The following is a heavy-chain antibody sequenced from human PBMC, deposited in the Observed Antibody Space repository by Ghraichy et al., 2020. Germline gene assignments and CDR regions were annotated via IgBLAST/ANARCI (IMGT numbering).Heavy chain of an antibody. CDR2: TYYRSKWYN. CDR1: GDSVSSNSAA. J-gene: IGHJ2*01. V-gene: IGHV6-1*01. D-gene: IGHD3-16*01. Sequence: SETLSLTCAISGDSVSSNSAAWNWIRQSPSRGLEWLGRTYYRSKWYNDYAVSVKSRITINPDTSKNQFSLQLNSVTPEDTAVYYCARESWGRRGEGYWYFDLWGRGTLVTVSS. CDR3: ARESWGRRGEGYWYFDL.